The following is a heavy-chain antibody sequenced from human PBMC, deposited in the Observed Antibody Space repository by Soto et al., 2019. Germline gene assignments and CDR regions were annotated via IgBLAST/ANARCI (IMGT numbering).Heavy chain of an antibody. V-gene: IGHV3-48*02. CDR1: GFTFSSYT. CDR3: ARAGVWGSGSYWGNYYYYGMDV. Sequence: EVQLVESGGGLVQPGGSLRLSCAASGFTFSSYTMNWVRQAPGKGLEWVSYISSSSTTIYYADSVKGRFTISRDNAKNSLYLQMNSLRDEDTAVFYCARAGVWGSGSYWGNYYYYGMDVWGQGTTVTVSS. J-gene: IGHJ6*02. D-gene: IGHD3-10*01. CDR2: ISSSSTTI.